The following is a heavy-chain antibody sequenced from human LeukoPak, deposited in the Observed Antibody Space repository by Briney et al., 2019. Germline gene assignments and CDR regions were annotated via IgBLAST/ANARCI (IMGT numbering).Heavy chain of an antibody. V-gene: IGHV3-11*01. CDR3: ARGRGLWSGRTYYYYGMDV. Sequence: GGSLRLSCAASGFTFSDYYMSWIRQAPGKGLEGVSYISSSCSTIYYADYVKGRFTISRDNAKNSLYLQMNSLRAEDTAVYYCARGRGLWSGRTYYYYGMDVWGQGTTVTVSS. CDR1: GFTFSDYY. CDR2: ISSSCSTI. J-gene: IGHJ6*02. D-gene: IGHD3-3*01.